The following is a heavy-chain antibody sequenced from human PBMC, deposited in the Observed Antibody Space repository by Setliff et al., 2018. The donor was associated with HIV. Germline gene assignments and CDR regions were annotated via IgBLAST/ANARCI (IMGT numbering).Heavy chain of an antibody. J-gene: IGHJ4*02. CDR1: GGSISDYF. D-gene: IGHD1-26*01. V-gene: IGHV4-59*01. CDR3: ARGHTKNYYGGDFFDF. Sequence: SETLSLTCTVSGGSISDYFWNWIRQPPGKGLEWIGYIYDSGNTNYNPSLESRVSISVDTSKKQFSLELNSVTAADTAVYYCARGHTKNYYGGDFFDFWGQGSLVTVSS. CDR2: IYDSGNT.